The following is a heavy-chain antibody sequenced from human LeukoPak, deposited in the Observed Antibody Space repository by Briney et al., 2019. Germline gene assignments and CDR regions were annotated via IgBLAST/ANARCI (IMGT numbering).Heavy chain of an antibody. J-gene: IGHJ2*01. CDR2: IYSSGST. CDR1: GGSISSYY. Sequence: SETLSLTCTGSGGSISSYYWSWIRQPAGKGLEWIGRIYSSGSTNYNPSLKSRVTMSVDTSKNQFSLKLSSVTAADTAVYYCARGQYHLLYWYFDLWGRGTLVTVSS. D-gene: IGHD2-2*01. CDR3: ARGQYHLLYWYFDL. V-gene: IGHV4-4*07.